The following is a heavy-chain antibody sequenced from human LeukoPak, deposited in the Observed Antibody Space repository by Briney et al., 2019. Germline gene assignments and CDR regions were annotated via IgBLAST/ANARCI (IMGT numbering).Heavy chain of an antibody. Sequence: GGSLRLSCAASGFTFSNAWMSWVRQAPGKGLEWVGRIKSKTDGGTTDYAAPVKGRFTISRDDSKNTLYLQMNSLKTEDTAVYYCTTDRYYDSSGSYFEFSPFDYWGQGTLVTVSS. D-gene: IGHD3-22*01. J-gene: IGHJ4*02. CDR1: GFTFSNAW. V-gene: IGHV3-15*01. CDR3: TTDRYYDSSGSYFEFSPFDY. CDR2: IKSKTDGGTT.